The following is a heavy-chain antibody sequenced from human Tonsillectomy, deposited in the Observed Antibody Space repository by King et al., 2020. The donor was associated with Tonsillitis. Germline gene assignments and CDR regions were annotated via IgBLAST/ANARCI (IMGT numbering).Heavy chain of an antibody. CDR3: ARKEYSYGMVL. V-gene: IGHV1-2*04. Sequence: QLVQSGAEVRKPGASVKVSCKAVGYTFTDYYLHWVRQAPGEGLEWMGWINPATGATYYAQKFQDWVTMTRDTSITTAYMELSRLKSDDTAIYYCARKEYSYGMVLWGQGTTVTVSS. J-gene: IGHJ6*02. CDR1: GYTFTDYY. CDR2: INPATGAT. D-gene: IGHD6-6*01.